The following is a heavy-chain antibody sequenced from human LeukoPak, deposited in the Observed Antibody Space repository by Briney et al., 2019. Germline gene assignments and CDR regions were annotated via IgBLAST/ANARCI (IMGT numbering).Heavy chain of an antibody. J-gene: IGHJ3*02. V-gene: IGHV1-18*01. D-gene: IGHD5-18*01. CDR3: ARDRQHGFDN. CDR1: GYTFISNG. CDR2: ISVYSGNT. Sequence: ASVKVSCEASGYTFISNGISWVRQAPGQGLEWLGWISVYSGNTNYAQRFQGRLTMTTDTSTTTAYMELRSLRSDDTAVYYCARDRQHGFDNWGQGTMVTVSS.